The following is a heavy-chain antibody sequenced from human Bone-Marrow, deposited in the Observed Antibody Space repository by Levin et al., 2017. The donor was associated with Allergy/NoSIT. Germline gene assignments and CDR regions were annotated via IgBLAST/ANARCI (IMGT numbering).Heavy chain of an antibody. CDR3: GKVRTYRWGGADY. CDR2: ISGSGGST. J-gene: IGHJ4*02. CDR1: GFTFTSYA. Sequence: PGGSLRLSCAASGFTFTSYAMSWVRQAPGKGLEWVSGISGSGGSTYYADSVKGRFTISRDNSKNTLYLQMNSLRVEDTAVYYWGKVRTYRWGGADYWGQGTLVTVSS. V-gene: IGHV3-23*01. D-gene: IGHD2-8*02.